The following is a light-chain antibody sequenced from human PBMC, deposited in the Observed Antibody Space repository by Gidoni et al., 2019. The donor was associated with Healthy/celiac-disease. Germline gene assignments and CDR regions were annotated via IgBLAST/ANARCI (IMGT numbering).Light chain of an antibody. CDR1: QSISSY. CDR3: QQGDSTPIT. CDR2: AAS. J-gene: IGKJ5*01. V-gene: IGKV1-39*01. Sequence: DILMFQPPSSLSASVGDRITITCRASQSISSYLNWYQQKPGQAPKLLIYAASSLQSGVPLRFSGSGSGTDFTLTISSLQPEDFATYYCQQGDSTPITFGQETRLEIK.